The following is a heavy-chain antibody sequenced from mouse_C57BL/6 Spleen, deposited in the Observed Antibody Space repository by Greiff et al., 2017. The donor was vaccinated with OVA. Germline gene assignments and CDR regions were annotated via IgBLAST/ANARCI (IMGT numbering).Heavy chain of an antibody. CDR1: GYSITSGYD. CDR3: AREAGTGGAMDY. Sequence: EVQLQESGPGMVKPSQSLSLTCTVTGYSITSGYDWHWIRHFPGNKLEWMGYISYSGSTNYNPSLKSRISITHDTSKNPVFLKLNSVTTEDTATYYCAREAGTGGAMDYWGQGASVTVSS. CDR2: ISYSGST. D-gene: IGHD3-3*01. J-gene: IGHJ4*01. V-gene: IGHV3-1*01.